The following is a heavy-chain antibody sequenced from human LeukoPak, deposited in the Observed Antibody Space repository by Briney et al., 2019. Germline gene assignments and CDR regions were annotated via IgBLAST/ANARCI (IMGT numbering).Heavy chain of an antibody. Sequence: SVKVSCKASGYTFTSYDINWVRQATGQGLEWMGWMNPNSGNTGYAQKFQGRVTMTTDTSTSTAYTELRSLRSDDTAVYYCAGGRNYYYDSSGYDDAFDIWGQGTMVTVSS. V-gene: IGHV1-8*01. CDR3: AGGRNYYYDSSGYDDAFDI. CDR2: MNPNSGNT. CDR1: GYTFTSYD. D-gene: IGHD3-22*01. J-gene: IGHJ3*02.